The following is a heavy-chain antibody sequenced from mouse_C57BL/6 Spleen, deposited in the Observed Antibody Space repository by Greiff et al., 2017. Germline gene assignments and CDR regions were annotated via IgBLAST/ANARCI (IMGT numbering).Heavy chain of an antibody. CDR1: GYTFTGYY. CDR3: ARGGKVTTDYAMEY. J-gene: IGHJ4*01. D-gene: IGHD2-2*01. Sequence: QVQLKQSGAELVRPGASVKMSCKASGYTFTGYYINWVKQRPGQGLEWIARIYPGSGNTDYNEKFKGKATLTAEKSSSTAYRQLSSLTSEDSAVYCGARGGKVTTDYAMEYWGQGTSVTVYS. CDR2: IYPGSGNT. V-gene: IGHV1-76*01.